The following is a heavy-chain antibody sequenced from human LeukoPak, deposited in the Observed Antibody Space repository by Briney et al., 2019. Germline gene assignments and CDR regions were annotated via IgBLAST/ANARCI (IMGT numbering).Heavy chain of an antibody. CDR2: ISTSSRTI. J-gene: IGHJ4*02. D-gene: IGHD3/OR15-3a*01. CDR3: ARDRDWSFDY. Sequence: GGSLRLSCAASGFTFSNYDMNWVRQAPGKGLEWVSYISTSSRTIYYADSVKGRFTISRDNAENSLYLEMNSLRAEDTAVYYCARDRDWSFDYWGQGTLVTVSS. V-gene: IGHV3-48*04. CDR1: GFTFSNYD.